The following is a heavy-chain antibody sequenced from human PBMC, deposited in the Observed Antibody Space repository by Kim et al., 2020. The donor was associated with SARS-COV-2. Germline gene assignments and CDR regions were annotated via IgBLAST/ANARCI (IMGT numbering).Heavy chain of an antibody. CDR2: IYYSGST. J-gene: IGHJ5*02. Sequence: SETLSLTCTVSGGSISSFYWSWIRQLPGKGLEWIGYIYYSGSTNYNPSLKSRVTMSVDTSKKQLSLKLSSVTAADTAVYYCAGGVGFDPWGQGTLVTVSS. CDR1: GGSISSFY. D-gene: IGHD2-15*01. V-gene: IGHV4-59*13. CDR3: AGGVGFDP.